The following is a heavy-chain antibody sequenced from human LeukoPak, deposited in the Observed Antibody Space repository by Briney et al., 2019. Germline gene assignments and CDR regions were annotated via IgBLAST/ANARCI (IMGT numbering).Heavy chain of an antibody. J-gene: IGHJ3*02. CDR3: VRVIYDNRGYSYAFDI. D-gene: IGHD3-22*01. CDR1: GTSISSSY. Sequence: PSGTLSLTCTVSGTSISSSYWSWFRQPPGKRLEWIGYIYYNGNTNSNPSLKSRVTISADTSKNQFSLKLSSVTAADTAIYYCVRVIYDNRGYSYAFDIWGQGTMVTVSS. CDR2: IYYNGNT. V-gene: IGHV4-59*01.